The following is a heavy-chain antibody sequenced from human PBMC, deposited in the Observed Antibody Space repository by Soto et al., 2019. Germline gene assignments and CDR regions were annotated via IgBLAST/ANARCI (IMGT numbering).Heavy chain of an antibody. J-gene: IGHJ4*02. CDR1: GYTFTGYY. CDR2: INPNSGGT. V-gene: IGHV1-2*04. D-gene: IGHD1-7*01. Sequence: GASVKVSCKASGYTFTGYYMHWVRQAPGQGLEWMGWINPNSGGTNYAQKFQGWVTMTRDTSISTAYMELSRLRSDDTAVYYCARGITGTTSTQDYWGQGTLVTVSS. CDR3: ARGITGTTSTQDY.